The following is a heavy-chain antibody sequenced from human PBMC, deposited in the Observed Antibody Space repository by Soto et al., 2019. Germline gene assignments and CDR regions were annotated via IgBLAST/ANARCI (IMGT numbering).Heavy chain of an antibody. CDR2: IDPSDSYT. J-gene: IGHJ6*02. CDR1: GYSFTSYW. CDR3: ARLAMVRGVTTYGMDV. D-gene: IGHD3-10*01. V-gene: IGHV5-10-1*01. Sequence: GESLKISCKGSGYSFTSYWISWVRQMPGKGLEWMGRIDPSDSYTNYSPSFQGHVTISADKSISTAYLQWSSLKASDTAMYYCARLAMVRGVTTYGMDVWGQGTTVTVSS.